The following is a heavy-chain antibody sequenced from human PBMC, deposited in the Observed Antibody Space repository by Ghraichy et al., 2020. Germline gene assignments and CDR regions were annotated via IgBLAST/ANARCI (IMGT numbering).Heavy chain of an antibody. D-gene: IGHD3-10*01. Sequence: GGSLRLSCAASGFTFSSNALSWVRQAPGKGLEWVSSISSSGAITYYADSVKGRFTISRDSPKNTLYLQMNSLRAEDTALYYCAKRNRGEWGGMDVWGQGTTVTVSS. V-gene: IGHV3-23*01. CDR3: AKRNRGEWGGMDV. CDR1: GFTFSSNA. J-gene: IGHJ6*02. CDR2: ISSSGAIT.